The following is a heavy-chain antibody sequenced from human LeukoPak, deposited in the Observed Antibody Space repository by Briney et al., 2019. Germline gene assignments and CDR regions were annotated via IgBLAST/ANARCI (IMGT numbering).Heavy chain of an antibody. J-gene: IGHJ4*02. V-gene: IGHV3-21*01. D-gene: IGHD6-19*01. CDR1: GFTFSSQN. Sequence: GGSLRLSCAASGFTFSSQNMNWARQAPGKGLEWVAYISTSGDSTKYADPVEGRFTISRDNVENSLYLLMNSLRVDDTAVYYCVKNGWLDYWGQGIVVTVSS. CDR3: VKNGWLDY. CDR2: ISTSGDST.